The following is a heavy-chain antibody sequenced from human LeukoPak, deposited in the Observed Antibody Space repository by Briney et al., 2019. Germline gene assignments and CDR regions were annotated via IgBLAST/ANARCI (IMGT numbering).Heavy chain of an antibody. Sequence: PSETLSLTCAVYGGSFSGYYWSWIRQPPGKGLEWIGEINHSGSTNYNPSLKSRVTISVDTSKNQFSLKLSSVTAADTAVYYCARGIGSSGWYLNDAFDIWGQGTMVTVSS. J-gene: IGHJ3*02. CDR2: INHSGST. V-gene: IGHV4-34*01. CDR1: GGSFSGYY. D-gene: IGHD6-19*01. CDR3: ARGIGSSGWYLNDAFDI.